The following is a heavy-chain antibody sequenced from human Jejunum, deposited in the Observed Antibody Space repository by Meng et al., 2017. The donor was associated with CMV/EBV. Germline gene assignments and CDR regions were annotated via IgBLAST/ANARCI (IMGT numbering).Heavy chain of an antibody. V-gene: IGHV3-7*01. CDR3: ASCSTNCLRPFDY. CDR1: GFTFSSYW. J-gene: IGHJ4*02. Sequence: SGFTFSSYWMKWVRQAPGKGLEWVANIKQDGGETYYVDSVKGRFTISRDNAKNSLYLQMNSLRAEDTAVYYCASCSTNCLRPFDYWGQGTLVTVSS. CDR2: IKQDGGET. D-gene: IGHD2-2*01.